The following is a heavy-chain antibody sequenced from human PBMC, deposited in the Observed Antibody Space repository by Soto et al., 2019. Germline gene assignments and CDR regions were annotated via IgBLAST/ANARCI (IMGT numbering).Heavy chain of an antibody. CDR3: ASDRGGYERIEY. D-gene: IGHD5-12*01. Sequence: SETMALTSTVSGGSISSGDSYWSWIRQPPGKGLEWIGYIYYSGSTYYNPSLKSRVTISVDTSKNQFSLKLSSVTAADTAVYFCASDRGGYERIEYWGQGTRVTAPQ. CDR1: GGSISSGDSY. CDR2: IYYSGST. V-gene: IGHV4-30-4*01. J-gene: IGHJ4*02.